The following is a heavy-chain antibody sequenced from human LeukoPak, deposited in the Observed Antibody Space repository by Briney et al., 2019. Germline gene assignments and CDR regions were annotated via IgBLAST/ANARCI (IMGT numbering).Heavy chain of an antibody. CDR2: ISSSSSYI. CDR1: GFTFSSYS. CDR3: AKVAGYYDSSGYPVGYFDY. V-gene: IGHV3-21*01. J-gene: IGHJ4*02. D-gene: IGHD3-22*01. Sequence: PGGSLRLSCAASGFTFSSYSMNWVRQAPGKGLEWVSSISSSSSYIYYADSVKGRFTISRDNAKNSLYLQMNSLRAEDTAVYYCAKVAGYYDSSGYPVGYFDYWGQGTLVTVSS.